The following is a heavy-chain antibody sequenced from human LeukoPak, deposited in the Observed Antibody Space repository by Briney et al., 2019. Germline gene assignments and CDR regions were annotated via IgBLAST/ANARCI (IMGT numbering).Heavy chain of an antibody. CDR1: GYTFTGYY. J-gene: IGHJ4*02. D-gene: IGHD6-19*01. V-gene: IGHV1-2*02. CDR3: AREFAVAGTFDY. Sequence: GASVKVSCKASGYTFTGYYMHWVRRAPGQGLEWMGWINPNSGGTNYAQKFQGRVTMTRDTSISTAYMELSRLRSDDTAVYYCAREFAVAGTFDYWGQGTLVTVSS. CDR2: INPNSGGT.